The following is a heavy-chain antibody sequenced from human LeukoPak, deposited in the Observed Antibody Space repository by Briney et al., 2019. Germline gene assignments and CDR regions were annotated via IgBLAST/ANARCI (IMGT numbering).Heavy chain of an antibody. D-gene: IGHD2-21*02. CDR1: GFPFGSYG. J-gene: IGHJ4*02. V-gene: IGHV3-23*01. Sequence: GGSLRLSCAVSGFPFGSYGMTWVRQAPGKGLEWVSGITGNGVYTCYADSVKGRFTISRDNSKSTLSLQMNSLRAEDTAVYYCAKSYCGGDCGWGPGTLVTVSS. CDR3: AKSYCGGDCG. CDR2: ITGNGVYT.